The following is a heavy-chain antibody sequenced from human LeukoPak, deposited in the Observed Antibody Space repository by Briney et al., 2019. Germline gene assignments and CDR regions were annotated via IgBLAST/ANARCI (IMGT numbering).Heavy chain of an antibody. CDR1: GGSISSYY. D-gene: IGHD2-15*01. CDR2: IYTSGST. CDR3: ARGRCSGGSCYWFGFDY. Sequence: PSETLSLTCTVSGGSISSYYWSWIRQPAGKGLEWIGRIYTSGSTNYNPSLKSRVTMSVDTSKNQFSLKLSSVTAADTAVYYCARGRCSGGSCYWFGFDYWGQGTPVTVSS. V-gene: IGHV4-4*07. J-gene: IGHJ4*02.